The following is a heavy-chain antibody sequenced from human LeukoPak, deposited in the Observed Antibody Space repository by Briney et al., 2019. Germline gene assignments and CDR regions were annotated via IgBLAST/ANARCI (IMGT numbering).Heavy chain of an antibody. CDR1: GDSVSSKSVT. D-gene: IGHD6-19*01. J-gene: IGHJ3*02. V-gene: IGHV6-1*01. CDR3: TRDPAYSSDWTKNAFDI. CDR2: TYYRSKWYN. Sequence: SSQTLSLTCAISGDSVSSKSVTWNWIRQSPSRGLEWLGRTYYRSKWYNNYALSVKSRITINPDTSKSQLSLQLNSVTPEDSAIYYCTRDPAYSSDWTKNAFDIWGQGTMVTVSS.